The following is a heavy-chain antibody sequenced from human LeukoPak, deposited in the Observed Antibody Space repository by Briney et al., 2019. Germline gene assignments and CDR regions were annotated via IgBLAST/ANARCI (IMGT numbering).Heavy chain of an antibody. V-gene: IGHV4-61*02. CDR3: TRDIGSGDYVFFDS. CDR2: IYTSGST. CDR1: GGSISSGSYY. D-gene: IGHD4-17*01. Sequence: SQTLSLTCTVSGGSISSGSYYWSWIRQPAGKGLEWIGRIYTSGSTNYNPSLKSRVTISVDTSKNQFSLKLKSVTAADTAVYYCTRDIGSGDYVFFDSWGQGTRVTVSS. J-gene: IGHJ4*02.